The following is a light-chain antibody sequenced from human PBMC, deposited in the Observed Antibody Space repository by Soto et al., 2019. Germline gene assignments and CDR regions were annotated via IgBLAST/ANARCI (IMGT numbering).Light chain of an antibody. V-gene: IGKV3-20*01. CDR3: QQYGSPWT. J-gene: IGKJ1*01. CDR1: QRISSN. CDR2: GTS. Sequence: VVMTQSPATLSVSPWERATLSCRASQRISSNLAWYQQKPGQAPRLLIYGTSSRATGIPDRFSGSGSGTDFTLTISRLEPEDFAVYYCQQYGSPWTFGQGTKVDIK.